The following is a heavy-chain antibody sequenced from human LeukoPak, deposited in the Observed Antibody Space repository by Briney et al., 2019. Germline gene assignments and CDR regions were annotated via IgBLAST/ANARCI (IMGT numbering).Heavy chain of an antibody. CDR1: GFTFSSYE. D-gene: IGHD3-16*01. CDR2: ISSSGSTI. CDR3: AKDHVEGSWGDYYYYYLDV. Sequence: GGSLRLSCAASGFTFSSYEMNWVRQAPGKGLEWVSYISSSGSTIYYADSVQGRFIISRDNSKDTLYLHMNSLRAEDTAVYYCAKDHVEGSWGDYYYYYLDVWGKGITVTMSS. V-gene: IGHV3-48*03. J-gene: IGHJ6*03.